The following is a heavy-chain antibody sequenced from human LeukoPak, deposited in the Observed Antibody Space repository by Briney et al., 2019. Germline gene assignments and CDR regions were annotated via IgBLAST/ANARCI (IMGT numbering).Heavy chain of an antibody. CDR1: GFTFSNYA. J-gene: IGHJ4*02. CDR3: VRDSGSAWSGLFDS. V-gene: IGHV3-23*01. CDR2: ISGSGGRT. D-gene: IGHD2-21*02. Sequence: GGSLRLSCAASGFTFSNYAMNWVRQAPGKGLEWVSSISGSGGRTYYADSVKGRFTISRDNAKNSMYLEMKNLRGDDTGIYYCVRDSGSAWSGLFDSWGQGTLVTVSS.